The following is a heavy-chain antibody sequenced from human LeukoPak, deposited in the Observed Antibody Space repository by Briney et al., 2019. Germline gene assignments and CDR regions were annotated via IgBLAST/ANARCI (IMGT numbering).Heavy chain of an antibody. CDR2: IKQDRSEK. CDR1: GFTFSSYW. D-gene: IGHD3-10*01. V-gene: IGHV3-7*01. Sequence: PGGSLRLSCAASGFTFSSYWMSWVRQAPGKGLEWVANIKQDRSEKYYVDSVKGRFTISRDNAKNSLYLQMNSLRAEDTAVYYCARRRYYYGSGRAYGMDVWGQGTTVTVSS. J-gene: IGHJ6*02. CDR3: ARRRYYYGSGRAYGMDV.